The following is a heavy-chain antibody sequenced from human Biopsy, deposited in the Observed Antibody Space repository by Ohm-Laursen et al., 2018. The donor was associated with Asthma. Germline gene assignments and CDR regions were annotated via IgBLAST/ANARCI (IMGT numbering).Heavy chain of an antibody. CDR2: ISVYNGNT. V-gene: IGHV1-18*01. Sequence: ASVKVSCKSSGYTFNSAGITWVRQTPGQGLEWMGWISVYNGNTKVAQKLQDRVTMITDTSTSTAYMELRSLRSDDTAVYFCARAVDYSHYYGIDVWGQGTTVTVSS. CDR3: ARAVDYSHYYGIDV. J-gene: IGHJ6*02. D-gene: IGHD3-10*01. CDR1: GYTFNSAG.